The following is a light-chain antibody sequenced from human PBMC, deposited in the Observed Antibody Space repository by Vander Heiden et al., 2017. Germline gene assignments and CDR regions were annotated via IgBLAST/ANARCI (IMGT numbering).Light chain of an antibody. V-gene: IGLV1-40*01. CDR2: GNT. J-gene: IGLJ2*01. CDR3: QSYDSSLSVV. CDR1: SSNIGAGYG. Sequence: QSVLTQPPSVSGAPGQRIIISCTGRSSNIGAGYGVHWYQQLPGTAPKLLIYGNTNRPSGVPDRFSGSKSGTSASQAITGLQAEDEADYYCQSYDSSLSVVFGGGTKLTVL.